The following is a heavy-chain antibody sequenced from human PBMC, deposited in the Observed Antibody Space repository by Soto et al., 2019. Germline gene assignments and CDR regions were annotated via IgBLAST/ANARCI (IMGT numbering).Heavy chain of an antibody. CDR1: GFTFSKFA. CDR3: AKDIAAGQGYRIFDS. D-gene: IGHD5-18*01. V-gene: IGHV3-23*01. CDR2: ISGSADIT. Sequence: VQLLESGGTSVRPGGSLRLSCAASGFTFSKFAMSWVRQAPGKGLEWVSTISGSADITFNADSVKGRFTTSRDNSKNTLSVQMDSLRVEDTAVYYCAKDIAAGQGYRIFDSWGQGTLVTVSS. J-gene: IGHJ4*02.